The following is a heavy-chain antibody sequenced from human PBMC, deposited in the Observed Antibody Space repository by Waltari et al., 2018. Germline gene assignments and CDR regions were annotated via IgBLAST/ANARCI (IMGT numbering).Heavy chain of an antibody. CDR1: GGSFSGYY. CDR3: ARSPYYDFWSGPIDY. D-gene: IGHD3-3*01. V-gene: IGHV4-34*01. J-gene: IGHJ4*02. Sequence: QVQLQQWGAGLLKPSETLSLTCAVYGGSFSGYYWSWIRQPPGKGLEWIGEINHSGRTNYNPSLKSRVTISVDTSKNQFSLKLSAVTAADTAVYYCARSPYYDFWSGPIDYWGQGTLVTVSS. CDR2: INHSGRT.